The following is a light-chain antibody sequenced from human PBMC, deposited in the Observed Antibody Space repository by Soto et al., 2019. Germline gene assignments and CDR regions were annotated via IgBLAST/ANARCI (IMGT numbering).Light chain of an antibody. CDR3: QQYGSSPRT. CDR1: QAVSSSK. V-gene: IGKV3-20*01. CDR2: GAS. Sequence: IVLTQSPGTLSSSPGERATLSCRASQAVSSSKLAWYQQKPGQAPKVLIYGASTRATGIPDRFSGSGSGTDFTLTISRLEPEDFAVYYCQQYGSSPRTFGQGTKVEIK. J-gene: IGKJ1*01.